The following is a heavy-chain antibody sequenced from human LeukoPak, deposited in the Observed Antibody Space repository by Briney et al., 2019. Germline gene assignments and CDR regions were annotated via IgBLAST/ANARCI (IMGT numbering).Heavy chain of an antibody. V-gene: IGHV1-2*02. CDR3: ARIGIVGATGDY. J-gene: IGHJ4*02. D-gene: IGHD1-26*01. CDR2: INPNSGGT. CDR1: GYTFTGYY. Sequence: ASVKASCKASGYTFTGYYMHWVRQAPGQRLEWMGWINPNSGGTNYAQKFQGRVTMTRDTSISTAYMELSRLRSDDTAVYYCARIGIVGATGDYWGQGTLVTVSS.